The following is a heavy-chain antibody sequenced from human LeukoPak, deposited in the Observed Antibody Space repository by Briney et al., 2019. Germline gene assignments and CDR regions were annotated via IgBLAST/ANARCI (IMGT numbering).Heavy chain of an antibody. V-gene: IGHV1-18*01. CDR3: ARAAAAGTLLY. CDR2: ISAYNGNT. Sequence: ASVKVSCKASGYTFTSYGISWVRQAPGEGLEWMGWISAYNGNTNYAQKLQGRVTMTTDTSTSTAYMELRSLRSGDTAVYYCARAAAAGTLLYWGQGTLVTVSS. D-gene: IGHD6-13*01. CDR1: GYTFTSYG. J-gene: IGHJ4*02.